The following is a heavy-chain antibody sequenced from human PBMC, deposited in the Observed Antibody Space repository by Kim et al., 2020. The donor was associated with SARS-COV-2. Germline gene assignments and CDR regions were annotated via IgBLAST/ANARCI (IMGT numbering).Heavy chain of an antibody. D-gene: IGHD5-18*01. CDR2: ISYDGSNK. J-gene: IGHJ5*02. CDR1: GFTFSSYA. Sequence: GGSLRLSCAASGFTFSSYAMHWVRQAPGKGLEWVAVISYDGSNKYYADSVKGRFTISRDNSKNTLYLQMNSLRAEDTAVYYCAKNPPMEGTAMVTGWFDP. CDR3: AKNPPMEGTAMVTGWFDP. V-gene: IGHV3-30*04.